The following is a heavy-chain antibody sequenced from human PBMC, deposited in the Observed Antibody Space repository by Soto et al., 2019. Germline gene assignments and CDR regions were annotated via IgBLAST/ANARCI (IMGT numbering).Heavy chain of an antibody. V-gene: IGHV1-69*13. CDR2: IIPIFRTA. CDR1: GGTFISYP. Sequence: SVKVSCKASGGTFISYPISRVRQAPGQGLEWMGGIIPIFRTADYAQKFQGRVTITADESTSTAYMELSSLRSEDTAVYYCASVETQRYYYGMDVWGQGTTVTVS. J-gene: IGHJ6*02. D-gene: IGHD2-15*01. CDR3: ASVETQRYYYGMDV.